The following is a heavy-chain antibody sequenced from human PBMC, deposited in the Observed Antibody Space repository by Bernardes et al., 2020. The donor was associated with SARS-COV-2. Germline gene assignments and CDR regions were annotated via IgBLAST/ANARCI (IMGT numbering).Heavy chain of an antibody. CDR3: ARGSDYSTSFDY. D-gene: IGHD2-2*01. J-gene: IGHJ4*02. Sequence: ETLSLTCAVSGYSISSGFYWGWVRRPPGKGLEWIGSIYLGGSTYYNPFLKSRVTMSADTSKNHFSLRLSSVTAADTAVYYCARGSDYSTSFDYWGQGTLVTVSS. CDR2: IYLGGST. CDR1: GYSISSGFY. V-gene: IGHV4-38-2*01.